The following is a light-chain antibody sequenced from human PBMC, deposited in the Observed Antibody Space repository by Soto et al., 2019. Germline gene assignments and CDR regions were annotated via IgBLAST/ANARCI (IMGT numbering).Light chain of an antibody. CDR1: SSDIGRYNY. Sequence: QSVLTQPVSVSGSPGQSITISCTGTSSDIGRYNYVSWYQQHPGKAPRLVISGVNKRPSGISNRFSGSKSGNTASLTISGLQADDEAIYYCASYTSTTTLVVFGGGTQLTVL. CDR2: GVN. CDR3: ASYTSTTTLVV. V-gene: IGLV2-14*01. J-gene: IGLJ2*01.